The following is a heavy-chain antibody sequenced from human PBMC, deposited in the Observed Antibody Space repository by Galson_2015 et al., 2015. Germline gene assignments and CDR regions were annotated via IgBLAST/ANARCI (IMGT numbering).Heavy chain of an antibody. V-gene: IGHV2-5*02. CDR3: AHRRGFGRTN. J-gene: IGHJ4*02. Sequence: PALVKPTQTLTLTCTFSGFSLSSRGVGVGWIRQPPGKALEWLALIYWDDDKRYSPSLKSRVTITKDTAENQVVLTMRNMDPVDTGTYCCAHRRGFGRTNWGLGTLVTVSS. CDR1: GFSLSSRGVG. D-gene: IGHD3-10*01. CDR2: IYWDDDK.